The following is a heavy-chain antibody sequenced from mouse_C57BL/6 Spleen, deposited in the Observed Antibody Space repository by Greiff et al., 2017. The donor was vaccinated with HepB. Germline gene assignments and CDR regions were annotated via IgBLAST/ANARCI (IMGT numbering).Heavy chain of an antibody. CDR1: GYTFTSYW. J-gene: IGHJ4*01. CDR2: IYPGNSDT. V-gene: IGHV1-5*01. D-gene: IGHD1-1*01. CDR3: TKEAYYYGSSWAMDY. Sequence: SGTVLARPGASVKMSCKTSGYTFTSYWMHWVKQRPGQGLEWIGAIYPGNSDTSYNQKFKGKAKLTAVTSASTAYMELSSLTNEDSAVYYCTKEAYYYGSSWAMDYWGQGTSVTVSS.